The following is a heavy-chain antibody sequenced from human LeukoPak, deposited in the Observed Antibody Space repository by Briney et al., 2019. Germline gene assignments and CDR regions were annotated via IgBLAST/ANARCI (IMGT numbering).Heavy chain of an antibody. CDR1: GFPFSSYS. J-gene: IGHJ4*02. CDR3: VRVKGTYFDF. V-gene: IGHV3-48*01. CDR2: ISASGSNI. Sequence: GGSLRLSCAAYGFPFSSYSMNWVRQAPRKGREWVSYISASGSNIYYLDSVKGRFTVSRDNAMNSLFLQMDRPRAEDTAVYYCVRVKGTYFDFWGQGTLVTVSS. D-gene: IGHD1-1*01.